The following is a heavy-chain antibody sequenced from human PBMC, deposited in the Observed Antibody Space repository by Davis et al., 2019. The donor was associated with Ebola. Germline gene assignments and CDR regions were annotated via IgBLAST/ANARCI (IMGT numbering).Heavy chain of an antibody. CDR1: GFTFSSYG. CDR3: AKLVMEYYGMDV. Sequence: GESLKISCAASGFTFSSYGMHWVRQAPGKGLEWVAVISYDGSNKYYADSVKGRFTISRDNSKNTLYLQMNSLRAEDTAVYYCAKLVMEYYGMDVWGQGTTVTVSS. D-gene: IGHD3-3*01. J-gene: IGHJ6*02. CDR2: ISYDGSNK. V-gene: IGHV3-30*18.